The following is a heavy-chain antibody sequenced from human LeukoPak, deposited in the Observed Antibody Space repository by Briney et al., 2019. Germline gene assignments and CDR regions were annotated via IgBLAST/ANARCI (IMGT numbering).Heavy chain of an antibody. Sequence: GGSLRLSCAASGFTFSDYWMHWVRQVPGKGLVWVSRINSGGSRTTYADSVKGRFTIFRDNAKNTLYLQMDSLRAEDTGVYYCARSNQADDYWGQGTLVTVSS. CDR3: ARSNQADDY. CDR1: GFTFSDYW. V-gene: IGHV3-74*01. J-gene: IGHJ4*02. CDR2: INSGGSRT. D-gene: IGHD1-14*01.